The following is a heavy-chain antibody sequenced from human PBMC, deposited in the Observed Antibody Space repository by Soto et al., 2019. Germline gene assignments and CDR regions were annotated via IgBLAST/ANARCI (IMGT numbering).Heavy chain of an antibody. Sequence: QVQLVQSGAEVKKPGSSVKVSCKASGGTLSSYAINWVRQAPGQGLECLGRIIPIFGPANYAQKFQGRVTITADESTNTVYMELSSLKSDDTAVYYCAGEPTGNCWNGQYSYYGMGVWGHGTKVTVSS. V-gene: IGHV1-69*12. CDR3: AGEPTGNCWNGQYSYYGMGV. CDR1: GGTLSSYA. CDR2: IIPIFGPA. J-gene: IGHJ6*02. D-gene: IGHD3-3*01.